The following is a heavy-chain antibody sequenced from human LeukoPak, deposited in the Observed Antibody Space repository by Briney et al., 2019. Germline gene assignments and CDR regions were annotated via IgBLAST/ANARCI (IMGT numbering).Heavy chain of an antibody. CDR1: GGSFSGYY. Sequence: SETLSLTCAVYGGSFSGYYWSWIRQPPGKGLEWIGEINHSGSTNYNPSLKSRVTISVDTSKDQFSLKLSSVTAADTAVYYCARGYSNYVDYWGQGTLVTVSS. CDR2: INHSGST. J-gene: IGHJ4*02. V-gene: IGHV4-34*01. CDR3: ARGYSNYVDY. D-gene: IGHD4-4*01.